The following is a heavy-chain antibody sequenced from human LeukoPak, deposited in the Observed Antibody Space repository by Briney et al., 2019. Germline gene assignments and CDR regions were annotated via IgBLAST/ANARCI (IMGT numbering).Heavy chain of an antibody. Sequence: TGGSLRLSCAAPGFTFSGSAIHWVRQASAKGLEWVGRIRSKGNSYATAYAASVKGRFTISRDDSKNTAYLQMNSLKTEDTAVYYCTSIIVVANFDHWGQGTLVSVSS. J-gene: IGHJ4*02. CDR2: IRSKGNSYAT. CDR1: GFTFSGSA. D-gene: IGHD3-22*01. V-gene: IGHV3-73*01. CDR3: TSIIVVANFDH.